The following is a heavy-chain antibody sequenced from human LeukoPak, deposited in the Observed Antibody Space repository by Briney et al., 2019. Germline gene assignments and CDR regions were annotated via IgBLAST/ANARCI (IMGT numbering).Heavy chain of an antibody. J-gene: IGHJ4*02. CDR2: ITSGGGT. Sequence: GGSLRLSCAGSGFTFPNYAMTWVRQAPGKGLEWVSAITSGGGTYYADSVKGRFVISRDNSKNTLYLQMGSLRADDTAVYYCAKASVVRGADDWGQGTLVTVSS. CDR1: GFTFPNYA. D-gene: IGHD3-10*01. V-gene: IGHV3-23*01. CDR3: AKASVVRGADD.